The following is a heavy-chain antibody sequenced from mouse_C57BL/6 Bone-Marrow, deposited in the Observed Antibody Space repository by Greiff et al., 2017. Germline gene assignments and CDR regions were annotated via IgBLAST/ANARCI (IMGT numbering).Heavy chain of an antibody. Sequence: VQLQQSGTVLARPGASVKMSCKTSGYTFTSYWMHWVKQRPGQGLEWIGAIYPGNSDTSYNQKFKGQAKLTAVTSASTAFLELSSLTNEDSAVXYCTRELGYYGSSYVYWYFDVWGTGTTVTVSA. CDR3: TRELGYYGSSYVYWYFDV. CDR1: GYTFTSYW. CDR2: IYPGNSDT. V-gene: IGHV1-5*01. J-gene: IGHJ1*03. D-gene: IGHD1-1*01.